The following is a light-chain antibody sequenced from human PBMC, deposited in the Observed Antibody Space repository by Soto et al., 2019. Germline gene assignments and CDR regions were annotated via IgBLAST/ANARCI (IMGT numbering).Light chain of an antibody. CDR1: QSVSSSY. CDR3: QQYGSSRT. CDR2: GAS. J-gene: IGKJ1*01. V-gene: IGKV3-20*01. Sequence: EIVLTQSPDTLSLSPGERATLSCRASQSVSSSYLAWYQQKPAQAPRLLIYGASSTATGIPDRFIGSGSGTDFTLTINRLEPEDFAVYYCQQYGSSRTIGQGTKVEIK.